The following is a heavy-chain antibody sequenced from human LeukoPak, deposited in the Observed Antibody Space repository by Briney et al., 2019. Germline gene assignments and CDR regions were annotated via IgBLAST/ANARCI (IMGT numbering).Heavy chain of an antibody. CDR1: GGSISSYY. V-gene: IGHV4-4*07. J-gene: IGHJ6*04. CDR3: AREEYYGSGGRTSSDV. D-gene: IGHD3-10*01. CDR2: IYTSGST. Sequence: PSETLSLTCTVSGGSISSYYWSWIRQPAGKGLEWIGRIYTSGSTNYNPSLKSRVTMSVDTSKNQFSLKVSSVTAGDTAVYYCAREEYYGSGGRTSSDVWGKGTTVTVSS.